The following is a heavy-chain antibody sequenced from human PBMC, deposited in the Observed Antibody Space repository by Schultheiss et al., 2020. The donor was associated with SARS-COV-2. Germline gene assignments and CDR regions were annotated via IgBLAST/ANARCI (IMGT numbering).Heavy chain of an antibody. D-gene: IGHD2-8*01. V-gene: IGHV3-48*04. CDR1: GFTFSSYA. CDR3: AREYRTLSPPGLEDAFDI. CDR2: ISRDGATM. J-gene: IGHJ3*02. Sequence: GGSLRLSCAASGFTFSSYAMHWVRQAPGEGLEWISYISRDGATMYYADSVKGRFSISRDNAKNSLYLQMNSLRAEDTAVYYCAREYRTLSPPGLEDAFDIWGQGTMVTVSS.